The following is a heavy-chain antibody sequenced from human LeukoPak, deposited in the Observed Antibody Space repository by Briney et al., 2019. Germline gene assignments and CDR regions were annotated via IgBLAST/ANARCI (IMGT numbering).Heavy chain of an antibody. CDR2: ISRNGDST. CDR3: ARVREDTSSLGY. J-gene: IGHJ4*02. Sequence: GGSLRLSCAASGFTFNNYAMHWVRQAPGKGLEYASAISRNGDSTYYANSVKGRFTISRDNSKNTLYLQMGRLRAEDMAVYYCARVREDTSSLGYWGQGTLVTVSS. CDR1: GFTFNNYA. V-gene: IGHV3-64*01. D-gene: IGHD6-13*01.